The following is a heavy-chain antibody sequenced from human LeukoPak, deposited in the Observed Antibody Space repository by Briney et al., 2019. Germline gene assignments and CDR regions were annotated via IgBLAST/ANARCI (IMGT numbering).Heavy chain of an antibody. Sequence: GESLRISCTGYGYSFTSYWISWVRQMPGKGLEWMGRIAHTNSYTNYSPSVLGHVTISADKTISTAYLQWSSLKASDTAMYYCARQDLGQYCSGGSCYIDYWGQGTLVTVSS. V-gene: IGHV5-10-1*01. CDR2: IAHTNSYT. CDR1: GYSFTSYW. D-gene: IGHD2-15*01. CDR3: ARQDLGQYCSGGSCYIDY. J-gene: IGHJ4*02.